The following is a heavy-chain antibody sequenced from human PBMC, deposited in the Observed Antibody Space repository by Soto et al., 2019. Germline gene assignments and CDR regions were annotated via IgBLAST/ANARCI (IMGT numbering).Heavy chain of an antibody. CDR1: GDSISPYF. CDR2: IYYRGNT. J-gene: IGHJ3*01. D-gene: IGHD6-19*01. Sequence: PSDTLSLTCNVSGDSISPYFWSWIRQPPGKGLEFIAYIYYRGNTNYNPSLKSRATISVDTSKNQFSLKLNSVTAADTAMYYCERHQYNSGWSSPFDLWGQGTRVNVSS. CDR3: ERHQYNSGWSSPFDL. V-gene: IGHV4-59*08.